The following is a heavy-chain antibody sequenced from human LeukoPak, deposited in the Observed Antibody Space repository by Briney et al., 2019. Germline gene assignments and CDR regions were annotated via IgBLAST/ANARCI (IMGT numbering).Heavy chain of an antibody. J-gene: IGHJ4*02. Sequence: ASVKVSCKASGYTFNSYAMHWVRQAPGQRLEWMGWINAGNGNTKYSQKFQGRVTITRDTSASTAYMELSSLGSEDTAVYYCARDMSSGWSFDYWGQGTLVTVSS. D-gene: IGHD6-19*01. CDR2: INAGNGNT. CDR3: ARDMSSGWSFDY. CDR1: GYTFNSYA. V-gene: IGHV1-3*01.